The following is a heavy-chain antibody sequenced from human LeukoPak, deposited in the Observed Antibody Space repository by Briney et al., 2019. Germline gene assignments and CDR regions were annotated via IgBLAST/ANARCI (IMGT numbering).Heavy chain of an antibody. CDR2: ISSSSSYI. CDR1: GFTFSSYS. D-gene: IGHD4-17*01. Sequence: PGGSLRLSCAASGFTFSSYSMNWVRQAPGRGLEWVSSISSSSSYIYYADSVKGRFTISRDNAKNSLYPQMNSLRAEDTAVYYCAREGGGTTVSPWYYYYYMGVWGKGTTVTVSS. CDR3: AREGGGTTVSPWYYYYYMGV. J-gene: IGHJ6*03. V-gene: IGHV3-21*01.